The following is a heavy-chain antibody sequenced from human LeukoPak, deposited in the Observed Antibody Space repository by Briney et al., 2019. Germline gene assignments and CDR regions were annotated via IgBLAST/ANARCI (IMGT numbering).Heavy chain of an antibody. J-gene: IGHJ2*01. CDR3: ARAGYSSSWYSRYFDL. V-gene: IGHV3-13*01. CDR1: GFTFSSYD. D-gene: IGHD6-13*01. CDR2: IGTAGET. Sequence: GGSLRLSFAASGFTFSSYDMHWVRQATGKGLQWVSGIGTAGETYYPGSVKGRFTISRESAKNSLYLQMNSLRAGDTAVYYCARAGYSSSWYSRYFDLWGRGTLVTVSS.